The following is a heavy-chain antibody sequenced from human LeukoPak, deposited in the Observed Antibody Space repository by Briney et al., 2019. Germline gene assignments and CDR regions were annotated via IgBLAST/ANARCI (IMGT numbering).Heavy chain of an antibody. Sequence: GGSLRLSCAASGFTFNDFAMTWVRQAPGKGLEWVSSIGDAGTYYADSVKGRFTISRDNSKNMLYLQLNSLGAGDTAMYYCAKNSGPFDVRGQGTMVTVSS. V-gene: IGHV3-23*03. CDR1: GFTFNDFA. CDR2: IGDAGT. D-gene: IGHD3-10*01. J-gene: IGHJ3*01. CDR3: AKNSGPFDV.